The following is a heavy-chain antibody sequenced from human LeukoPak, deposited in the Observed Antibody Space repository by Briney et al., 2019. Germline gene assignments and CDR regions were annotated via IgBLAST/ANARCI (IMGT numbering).Heavy chain of an antibody. CDR3: ARVAVVPAAIRPTALGV. J-gene: IGHJ4*02. CDR2: ISAYNGNT. D-gene: IGHD2-2*01. CDR1: GYTFTSYG. Sequence: ASVKVSCKASGYTFTSYGISWVRQAPGQGLEWMGWISAYNGNTNYAQKLQGRVTMTTDTSTSTAYMELRSLRSDDTAVYYCARVAVVPAAIRPTALGVWGQGTLVTVSS. V-gene: IGHV1-18*01.